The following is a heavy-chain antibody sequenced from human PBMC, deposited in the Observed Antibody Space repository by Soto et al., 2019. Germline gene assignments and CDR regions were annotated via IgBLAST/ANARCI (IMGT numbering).Heavy chain of an antibody. CDR3: ARDPGSYYYGSGSYGPPNAFDI. V-gene: IGHV1-2*02. J-gene: IGHJ3*02. D-gene: IGHD3-10*01. CDR2: INPNSGGT. CDR1: GYTFPGYY. Sequence: GASVKVSLKASGYTFPGYYMNCVRQTPGQGLEWMGCINPNSGGTNYAQKFQGRVTMTRDTSISTAYMELSRLRSDDTAVYYCARDPGSYYYGSGSYGPPNAFDIWGQGTMVTVSS.